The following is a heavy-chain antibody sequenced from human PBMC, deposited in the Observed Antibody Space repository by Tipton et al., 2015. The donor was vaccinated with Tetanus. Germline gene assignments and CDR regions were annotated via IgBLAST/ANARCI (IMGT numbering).Heavy chain of an antibody. J-gene: IGHJ4*02. CDR1: GASINSGGYL. CDR2: IYYTQRT. D-gene: IGHD3-22*01. Sequence: TLSLTCTVSGASINSGGYLWTWVRQHRGKGLEWIGYIYYTQRTSSNPSLKSRVNISVDTSKNQFSLQLSSMTAADTAVVFCARSFFDGSGYKIDNWGQGTLVTVSS. CDR3: ARSFFDGSGYKIDN. V-gene: IGHV4-31*03.